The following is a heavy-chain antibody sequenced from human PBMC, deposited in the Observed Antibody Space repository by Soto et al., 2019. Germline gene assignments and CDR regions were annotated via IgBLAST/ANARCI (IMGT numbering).Heavy chain of an antibody. V-gene: IGHV3-74*01. CDR2: INSDGSST. CDR1: GFTFSSYW. Sequence: PGGSLRLSCAASGFTFSSYWMHWVRQAPGKGLVWVSRINSDGSSTSYADSVKGRFTISRDNAKNTLYLQMNSLRAEDTAVYYCARDLGSGWYFLGRAADLYYFDYWGQGTLVTVSS. CDR3: ARDLGSGWYFLGRAADLYYFDY. D-gene: IGHD6-19*01. J-gene: IGHJ4*02.